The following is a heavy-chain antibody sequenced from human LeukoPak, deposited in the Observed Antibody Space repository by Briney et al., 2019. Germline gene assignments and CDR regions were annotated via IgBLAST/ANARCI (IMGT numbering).Heavy chain of an antibody. Sequence: GGSLRLSCAASGFTVSRNYMIWVRQAPGMGLEWVSVIYSGGSTYYADSVQGRFTISRDNSKNTVYLQMNSLRVEDTAVYYCAREGWEDWGQGTLVTVSS. D-gene: IGHD1-26*01. CDR1: GFTVSRNY. V-gene: IGHV3-53*01. CDR2: IYSGGST. CDR3: AREGWED. J-gene: IGHJ4*02.